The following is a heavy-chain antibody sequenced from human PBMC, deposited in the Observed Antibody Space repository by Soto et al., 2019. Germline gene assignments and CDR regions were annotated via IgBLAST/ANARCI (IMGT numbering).Heavy chain of an antibody. D-gene: IGHD6-19*01. CDR3: ARGVDRQWADY. Sequence: SETLSLTCAVSGGSISSSNWWSCVRQPPGKGLEWIGEIYHSGSTNYNPSLKSRVTISVDKSKSHFSLKLSSVTAADTAVYYCARGVDRQWADYWGQGTLVIVYS. V-gene: IGHV4-4*02. CDR2: IYHSGST. CDR1: GGSISSSNW. J-gene: IGHJ4*02.